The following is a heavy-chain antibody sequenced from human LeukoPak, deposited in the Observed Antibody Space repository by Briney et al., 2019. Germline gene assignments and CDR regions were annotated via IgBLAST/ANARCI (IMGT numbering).Heavy chain of an antibody. CDR2: ISGSGGST. D-gene: IGHD3-9*01. CDR3: AKVPYYDILTGTYYFDY. J-gene: IGHJ4*02. V-gene: IGHV3-23*01. CDR1: GFTFSSYA. Sequence: GGSLRLSCAASGFTFSSYAMSWVRQAPGKGLEWVSAISGSGGSTYHADSVKGRFTISRDNSKNTLYLQMNSLRAEDTAVYYCAKVPYYDILTGTYYFDYWGQGTLVTVSS.